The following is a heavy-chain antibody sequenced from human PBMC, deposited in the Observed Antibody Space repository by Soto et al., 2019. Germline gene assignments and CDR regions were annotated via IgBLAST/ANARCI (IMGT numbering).Heavy chain of an antibody. D-gene: IGHD3-22*01. CDR3: AKIPTLYYDSLGFYGWFDP. J-gene: IGHJ5*02. V-gene: IGHV3-23*01. Sequence: EVQLLESGGGLVQPGGSLRLSCAASGFRFSDYSLSWVRQAPGKGLEWVSVISADGRTTYFADSVKGRFTLSRDNFKDTVYLQMYSLRAEDTAVYHCAKIPTLYYDSLGFYGWFDPWGQGTLVTVSA. CDR2: ISADGRTT. CDR1: GFRFSDYS.